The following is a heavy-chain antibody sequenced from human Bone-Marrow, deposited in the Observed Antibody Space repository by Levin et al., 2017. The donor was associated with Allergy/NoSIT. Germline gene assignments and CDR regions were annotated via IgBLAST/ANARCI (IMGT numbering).Heavy chain of an antibody. Sequence: GESLKISCKASGYTFTNYAINWVRQAPGQGLEWMGWISPYNGDANQAQNLQGRLTMTTDTSTSTAYMELTSLRSDDTAVYYCARDRRGVSVPGGGFSDWGQGTLVTVSS. V-gene: IGHV1-18*01. CDR1: GYTFTNYA. J-gene: IGHJ4*02. D-gene: IGHD3-3*01. CDR3: ARDRRGVSVPGGGFSD. CDR2: ISPYNGDA.